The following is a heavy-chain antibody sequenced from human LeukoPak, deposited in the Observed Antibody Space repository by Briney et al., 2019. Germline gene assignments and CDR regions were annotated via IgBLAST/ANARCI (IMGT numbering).Heavy chain of an antibody. V-gene: IGHV3-11*04. CDR1: GFTFSDYY. Sequence: GSLRLSCAASGFTFSDYYMSWIRQAPGKGLEWVSYISSSGSTIYYADSVKGRFTISRDNAKKSLYLQMNSLRAEDTAVYYCARDDDWNYEDYWGQGTLVTVSS. CDR2: ISSSGSTI. J-gene: IGHJ4*02. CDR3: ARDDDWNYEDY. D-gene: IGHD1-7*01.